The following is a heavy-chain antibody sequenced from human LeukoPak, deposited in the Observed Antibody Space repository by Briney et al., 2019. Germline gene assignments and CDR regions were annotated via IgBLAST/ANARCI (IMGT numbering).Heavy chain of an antibody. CDR2: ISSSSSYI. V-gene: IGHV3-21*01. D-gene: IGHD3-22*01. CDR3: AYDSSGYYYFQH. CDR1: GFTFGDYA. J-gene: IGHJ1*01. Sequence: GGSLRLSCTASGFTFGDYAMSWVRQAPGKGLEWVSSISSSSSYIYYADSMKGRFTVSRDNAKNSLYLQMNSLRAEDTAVYYCAYDSSGYYYFQHWGQGTLVTVSS.